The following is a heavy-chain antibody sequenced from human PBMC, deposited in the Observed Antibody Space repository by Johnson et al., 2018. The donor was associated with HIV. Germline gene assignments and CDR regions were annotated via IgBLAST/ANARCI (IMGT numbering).Heavy chain of an antibody. CDR3: ARDGGDCSSTSCLGSPGVYDTSHAFDI. CDR1: GFTFSSYA. CDR2: ISYDGSNK. Sequence: QAQLVESGGGVVQPGRSLRLSCAASGFTFSSYAIHWVRQAPGKGLEWVAVISYDGSNKYYADSVKGRFTISRDNSKNPLYLQMNSLRGEETAVYYCARDGGDCSSTSCLGSPGVYDTSHAFDIWGQGTMVTVSS. V-gene: IGHV3-30-3*01. D-gene: IGHD2-2*01. J-gene: IGHJ3*02.